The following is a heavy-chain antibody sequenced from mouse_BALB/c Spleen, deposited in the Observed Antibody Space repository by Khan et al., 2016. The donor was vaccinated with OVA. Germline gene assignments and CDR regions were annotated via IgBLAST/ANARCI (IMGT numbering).Heavy chain of an antibody. CDR2: INPSSDYT. Sequence: QVQLQQSGAELARPGASVKMSCKASGYTFTSYTMHWVKQRPGQGPEWIGYINPSSDYTNYNQNFKDKATLTADKSSSTAYMQLSSLTSEDSAVYYCASGELGPYFDYWGQGTTLTVSS. CDR3: ASGELGPYFDY. CDR1: GYTFTSYT. V-gene: IGHV1-4*01. J-gene: IGHJ2*01. D-gene: IGHD3-1*01.